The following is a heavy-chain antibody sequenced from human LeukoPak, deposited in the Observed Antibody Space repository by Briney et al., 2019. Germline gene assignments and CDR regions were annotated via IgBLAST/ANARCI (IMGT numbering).Heavy chain of an antibody. Sequence: SVKVSCKASGGTFSSYAISWVRQAPGQGLEWMGGIIPIFGTANYAQKFQGRVTITTDESTSTTYMELSSLRSEDTAVYYCARARQGGTTYGFFYFDYWGQGTLVTVSS. D-gene: IGHD1-7*01. CDR1: GGTFSSYA. CDR3: ARARQGGTTYGFFYFDY. V-gene: IGHV1-69*05. CDR2: IIPIFGTA. J-gene: IGHJ4*02.